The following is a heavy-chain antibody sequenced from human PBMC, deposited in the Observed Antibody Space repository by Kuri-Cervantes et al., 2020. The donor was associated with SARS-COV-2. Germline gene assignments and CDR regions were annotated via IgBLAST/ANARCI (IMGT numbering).Heavy chain of an antibody. CDR2: ISYDGSNK. Sequence: GESLKISCAASGFTFSSYAMHWVRQAPGKGLEWVAVISYDGSNKYYADSVKGRFTISRDNSKNTLYLQMNSLRAEDTAVYYCARAFMVRGANGPGYWGQGTLVTVSS. J-gene: IGHJ4*02. D-gene: IGHD3-10*01. CDR1: GFTFSSYA. CDR3: ARAFMVRGANGPGY. V-gene: IGHV3-30-3*01.